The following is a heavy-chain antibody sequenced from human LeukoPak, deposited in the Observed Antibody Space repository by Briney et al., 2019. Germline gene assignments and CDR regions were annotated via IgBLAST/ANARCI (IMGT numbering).Heavy chain of an antibody. J-gene: IGHJ6*02. CDR2: IKQDGSEK. Sequence: GGSLRLSCAASGFTFSSYWMSWVRQAPGKGLEWVANIKQDGSEKYNVDSVKGRFTISRDNAKNSLYLQMNSLRAEDTAVYYCARERPPVDSSSWYSYYYYYYGMDVWGQGTTVTVSS. CDR3: ARERPPVDSSSWYSYYYYYYGMDV. CDR1: GFTFSSYW. V-gene: IGHV3-7*01. D-gene: IGHD6-13*01.